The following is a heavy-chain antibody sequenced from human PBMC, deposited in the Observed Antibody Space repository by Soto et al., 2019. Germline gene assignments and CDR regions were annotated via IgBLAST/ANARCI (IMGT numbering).Heavy chain of an antibody. CDR2: IKSEANGGTT. Sequence: GGSLRLSCAASGFSFSNAWMKWVRQAPGKGLEWVGRIKSEANGGTTDHAAAVKGRFTVSRDNSKNTLYLQMNSLRPEDTAVYYCARSPLGYDSSGYVEYWGQGTQVTVSS. CDR1: GFSFSNAW. D-gene: IGHD3-22*01. J-gene: IGHJ4*02. V-gene: IGHV3-15*07. CDR3: ARSPLGYDSSGYVEY.